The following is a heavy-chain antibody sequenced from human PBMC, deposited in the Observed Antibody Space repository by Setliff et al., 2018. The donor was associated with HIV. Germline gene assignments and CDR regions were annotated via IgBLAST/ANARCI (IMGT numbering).Heavy chain of an antibody. CDR2: ISPNFGHA. V-gene: IGHV1-18*01. D-gene: IGHD6-19*01. J-gene: IGHJ6*02. CDR1: GYTFTNFG. Sequence: ASVKVSCKTSGYTFTNFGISWVRQAPGHGLEWMGWISPNFGHANYAQNFHGRITLTVDTSTSRAYMELRSLRSDDTAVYFCARLGSGWSDSYYYAMDVWGQGTTVTVSS. CDR3: ARLGSGWSDSYYYAMDV.